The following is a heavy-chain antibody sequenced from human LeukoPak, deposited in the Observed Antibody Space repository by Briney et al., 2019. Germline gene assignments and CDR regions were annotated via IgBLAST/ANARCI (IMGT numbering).Heavy chain of an antibody. V-gene: IGHV4-59*08. J-gene: IGHJ3*02. D-gene: IGHD3-22*01. CDR1: GGSISNYY. Sequence: PSETLSLTCTVSGGSISNYYWSWIGQPPGKGLEWIGYIYYSGSTNYNPSLKSRVTISIDTSKNQFSLKLSSVTAADTAVYYCAGHEYYYDSSGYRRDAFDIWGQGTMVTVSS. CDR3: AGHEYYYDSSGYRRDAFDI. CDR2: IYYSGST.